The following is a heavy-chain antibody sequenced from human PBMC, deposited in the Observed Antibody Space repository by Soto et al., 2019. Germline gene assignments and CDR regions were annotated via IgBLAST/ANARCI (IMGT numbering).Heavy chain of an antibody. CDR3: ATLSNDFWSGPNNWFDP. Sequence: ASVKVSCKVSGYTLTELSMHWVRQAPGKGLEWMGGFDPEDGETIYAQKFQGRVTMTEDTSTDAAYMELSSLRSEDTAVYYCATLSNDFWSGPNNWFDPWGQGTLVTVSS. V-gene: IGHV1-24*01. J-gene: IGHJ5*02. D-gene: IGHD3-3*01. CDR2: FDPEDGET. CDR1: GYTLTELS.